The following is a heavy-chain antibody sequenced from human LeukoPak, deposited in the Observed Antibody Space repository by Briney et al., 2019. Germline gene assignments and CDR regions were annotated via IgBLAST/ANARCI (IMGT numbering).Heavy chain of an antibody. J-gene: IGHJ4*02. CDR2: IRSKANNYAT. V-gene: IGHV3-73*01. D-gene: IGHD4-17*01. CDR1: GFTFSGSA. Sequence: GGSLRLSCAASGFTFSGSAMHWVRQASGKGLEWVGRIRSKANNYATAYAASAKGRFTISRDNSKNTLYLQMNSLRAEDTAVYYCAKGGDYVFDYWGQGTLVTVSS. CDR3: AKGGDYVFDY.